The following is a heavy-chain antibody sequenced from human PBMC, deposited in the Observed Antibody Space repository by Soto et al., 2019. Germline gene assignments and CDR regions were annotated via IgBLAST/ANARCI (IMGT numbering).Heavy chain of an antibody. CDR2: INSDGSST. CDR3: AKAKSVLRYFDWFPEFDY. J-gene: IGHJ4*02. Sequence: PGGSLRLSCAASGFTFSSYWMHWVRQAPGKGLVWVSRINSDGSSTYYADSVKGRFTISRDNAKNTLYLQMNSLRAEDTAVYYCAKAKSVLRYFDWFPEFDYWGQGTLVDVSS. CDR1: GFTFSSYW. V-gene: IGHV3-74*01. D-gene: IGHD3-9*01.